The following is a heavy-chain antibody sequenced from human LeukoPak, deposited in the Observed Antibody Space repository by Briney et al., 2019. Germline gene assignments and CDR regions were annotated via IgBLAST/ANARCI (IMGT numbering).Heavy chain of an antibody. V-gene: IGHV3-21*01. D-gene: IGHD1-26*01. Sequence: GGSLRLSCAASGFTFSSYSMNWVRQAPGKGLEWVSSISSSSSYIYYADSVKGRFTISRDNSKNTLYLQMNSLRAEDTAVYYCATSGSYYRFEYWGQGTLVTVSS. CDR3: ATSGSYYRFEY. CDR1: GFTFSSYS. CDR2: ISSSSSYI. J-gene: IGHJ4*02.